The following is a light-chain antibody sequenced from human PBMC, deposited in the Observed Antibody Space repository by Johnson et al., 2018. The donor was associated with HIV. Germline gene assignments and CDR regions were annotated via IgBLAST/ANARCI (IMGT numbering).Light chain of an antibody. CDR2: DNN. Sequence: QPVLTQPPSVSAAPGQKVTISCSGSSSNIGHNYVSWYQQLPGTAPKLLIYDNNKRYLGREEGGGGGKEGKREKRGRRGGKRGEEADYYCGTWDTRLRAAVFGTGTKVTVL. CDR1: SSNIGHNY. J-gene: IGLJ1*01. CDR3: GTWDTRLRAAV. V-gene: IGLV1-51*01.